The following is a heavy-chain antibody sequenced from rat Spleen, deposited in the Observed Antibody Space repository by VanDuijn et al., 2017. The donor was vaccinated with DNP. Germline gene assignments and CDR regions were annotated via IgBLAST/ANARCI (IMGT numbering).Heavy chain of an antibody. D-gene: IGHD2-3*01. V-gene: IGHV4-2*01. J-gene: IGHJ3*01. CDR2: INKDSNTI. CDR1: GFNFNDYW. CDR3: TTRGDGYDNWFAY. Sequence: EVQLVESGGGLVQPGRSLKLSCAASGFNFNDYWMGWVRQAPGKGLEWIGEINKDSNTINYTPSLKDKFTISRDNAQNTLFLQMSKLGSEDTAIYYCTTRGDGYDNWFAYWGQGTLVTVSS.